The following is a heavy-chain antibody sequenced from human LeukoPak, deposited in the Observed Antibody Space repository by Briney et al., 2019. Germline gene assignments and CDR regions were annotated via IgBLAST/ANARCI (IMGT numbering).Heavy chain of an antibody. CDR2: INHSGIT. V-gene: IGHV4-34*01. CDR1: GGSFSGNY. CDR3: ARGYYGSGSYYTAVDY. J-gene: IGHJ4*02. Sequence: SETLSLTCAVYGGSFSGNYWNWIRQPPGKGLEWIGEINHSGITNYNPSLKSRVTISVDTSKNQFSLKLSSVTAADTAVYYCARGYYGSGSYYTAVDYWGQGTLVTVSS. D-gene: IGHD3-10*01.